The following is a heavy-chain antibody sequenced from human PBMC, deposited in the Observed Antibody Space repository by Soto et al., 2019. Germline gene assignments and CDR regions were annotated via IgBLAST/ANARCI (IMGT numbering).Heavy chain of an antibody. D-gene: IGHD3-9*01. CDR1: GFTFSSYA. Sequence: GGSLRLSCAASGFTFSSYAMSWVRQAPGKGLEWVSAISGSGGSTYYADSVKGRFTISRDNSKNTLYLQMNSLRAEDTAVYYRAKDTPDVLRYFDWLSFFDYWGRGTLVTVSS. CDR2: ISGSGGST. J-gene: IGHJ4*02. CDR3: AKDTPDVLRYFDWLSFFDY. V-gene: IGHV3-23*01.